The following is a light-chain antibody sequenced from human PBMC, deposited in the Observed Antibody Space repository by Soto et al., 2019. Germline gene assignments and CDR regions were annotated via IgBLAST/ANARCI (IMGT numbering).Light chain of an antibody. CDR3: LQYHNLWA. V-gene: IGKV3-15*01. CDR1: QITNSN. J-gene: IGKJ1*01. CDR2: RAS. Sequence: LVMPHSPATLSLSPGERPTLSCRAGQITNSNVAWYQQRPGQAPRLLIYRASTRATGIPARFSGSGSGTEFTLTISSLQSEDFTVYSCLQYHNLWAFGQGTKVEIK.